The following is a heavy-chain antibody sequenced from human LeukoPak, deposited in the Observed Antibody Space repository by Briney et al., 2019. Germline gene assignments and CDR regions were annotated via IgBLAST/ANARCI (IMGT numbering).Heavy chain of an antibody. V-gene: IGHV1-18*01. Sequence: ASVKVSCKASGYTFTSYGISWVRQAPGQGLEWMGWISAYNGNTNYAQKLQGRVTMTTDTSTSTAYMELRSLRSDDTAVYYCVIDGDDYVWGSYRYPNWFDPWGQGTLVTVSS. CDR3: VIDGDDYVWGSYRYPNWFDP. CDR1: GYTFTSYG. D-gene: IGHD3-16*02. J-gene: IGHJ5*02. CDR2: ISAYNGNT.